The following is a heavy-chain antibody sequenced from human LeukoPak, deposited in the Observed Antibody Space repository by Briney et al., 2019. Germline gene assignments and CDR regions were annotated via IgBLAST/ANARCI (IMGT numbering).Heavy chain of an antibody. J-gene: IGHJ4*02. CDR1: GFTFSSYG. CDR3: AKSGANKYYYGSGSWYYFDY. Sequence: PGGSLRLSCAASGFTFSSYGMHWVRQAPGKGLEWVAFIRYDGSNKYYADSVKGRFTISRDNSKNTLYLQMNSLRAEDTAVYYCAKSGANKYYYGSGSWYYFDYWGQGTLVTVSS. V-gene: IGHV3-30*02. CDR2: IRYDGSNK. D-gene: IGHD3-10*01.